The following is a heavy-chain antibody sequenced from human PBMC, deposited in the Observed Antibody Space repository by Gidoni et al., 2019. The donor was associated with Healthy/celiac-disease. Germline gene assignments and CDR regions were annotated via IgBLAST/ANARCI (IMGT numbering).Heavy chain of an antibody. CDR2: IIPIFGTA. D-gene: IGHD2-15*01. CDR1: GSTFSSYA. Sequence: QVQLVQSGAEVKKPGSSVKVSCKASGSTFSSYAISWVRQAPGQGLEWMGGIIPIFGTANYAQKFQGRVTITADKSTSTAYMELSSLRSEDTAVYYCARVPNPEDIVVVVAARGNDAFDIWGQGTMVTVSS. J-gene: IGHJ3*02. V-gene: IGHV1-69*06. CDR3: ARVPNPEDIVVVVAARGNDAFDI.